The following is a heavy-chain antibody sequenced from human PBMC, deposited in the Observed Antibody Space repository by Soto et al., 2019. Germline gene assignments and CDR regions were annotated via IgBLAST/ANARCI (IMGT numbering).Heavy chain of an antibody. CDR3: TRDNAYNWFDP. CDR1: KFTFSNYW. CDR2: MNLDGTTK. J-gene: IGHJ5*02. D-gene: IGHD2-2*01. Sequence: EVQLVESGGGLVQPGGSLRLSCVASKFTFSNYWMAWVRQAPGKGLEWVANMNLDGTTKNYVDSVKGRFTISRDNAKNSLYLQMNSLRAEDTAVYYCTRDNAYNWFDPWGQGALVTVSS. V-gene: IGHV3-7*01.